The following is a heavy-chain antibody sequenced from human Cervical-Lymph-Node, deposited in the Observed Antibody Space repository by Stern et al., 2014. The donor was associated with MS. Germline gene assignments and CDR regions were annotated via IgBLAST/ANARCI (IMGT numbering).Heavy chain of an antibody. CDR1: GFPFSDYY. D-gene: IGHD3-10*01. Sequence: VQLVESGGGLVRPGGSLRLSCAASGFPFSDYYMTWIRQAPGKGLEWLAYISSGADTMYYADSVKGRFTISRDNAENSLYLQMNNLRAEDTAVYYCARGRVSYNGMDVWGQGTTVTVS. V-gene: IGHV3-11*01. J-gene: IGHJ6*02. CDR2: ISSGADTM. CDR3: ARGRVSYNGMDV.